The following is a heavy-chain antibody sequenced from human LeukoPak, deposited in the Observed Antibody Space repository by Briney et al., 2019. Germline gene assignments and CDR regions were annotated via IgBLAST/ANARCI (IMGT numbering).Heavy chain of an antibody. V-gene: IGHV3-74*01. D-gene: IGHD2-8*01. Sequence: GGSLRLSCAASGFTFRNYWMHWARQVPGKGLVWVSRINPDGTSPHYADSVKGRFTISRDNARNILYLLMNSLRVEDTAIYYCVRGTNDWTGIDYWGQGILVTVSS. CDR3: VRGTNDWTGIDY. CDR2: INPDGTSP. CDR1: GFTFRNYW. J-gene: IGHJ4*02.